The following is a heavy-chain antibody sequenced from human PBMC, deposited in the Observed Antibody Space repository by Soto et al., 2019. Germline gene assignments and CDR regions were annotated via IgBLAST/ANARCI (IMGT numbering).Heavy chain of an antibody. J-gene: IGHJ4*02. CDR1: GFSFSDYG. Sequence: QVQLVESGAGVVQPGRSLRLSCAASGFSFSDYGMHWVRQAQGKGLEWVAAIWYDGSHKYHADSVKDRFTISRDNSKNTLYLQMDSLRAEDTAVYYCARGATIERGERDFDYWGQGAPVTVSS. CDR3: ARGATIERGERDFDY. D-gene: IGHD4-17*01. CDR2: IWYDGSHK. V-gene: IGHV3-33*01.